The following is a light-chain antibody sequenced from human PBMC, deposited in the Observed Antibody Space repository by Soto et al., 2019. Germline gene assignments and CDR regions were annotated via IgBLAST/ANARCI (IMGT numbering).Light chain of an antibody. CDR3: SSYTSSSAVV. J-gene: IGLJ2*01. Sequence: QSVLTQPASVSGSPGQSITISCTGTSSDFGAYDYVSWYQQYPGKAPKLIIYEVRNRPSGVSARFSGSRSGNTASLTISGLQAEDEADYYCSSYTSSSAVVFGGGTKLTVL. CDR2: EVR. V-gene: IGLV2-14*03. CDR1: SSDFGAYDY.